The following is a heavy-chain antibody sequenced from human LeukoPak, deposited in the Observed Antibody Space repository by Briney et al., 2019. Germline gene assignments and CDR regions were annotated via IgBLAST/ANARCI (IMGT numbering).Heavy chain of an antibody. CDR2: IKSKNDGGTT. CDR3: ATRPTPCDYPFGY. Sequence: GGSLRLSCAAYGLTFSNAWMNWVRQAPGKGLEWVGRIKSKNDGGTTDYAAPVKGRFTISRDDSKSTLYLQMNNLETEDTAVYYCATRPTPCDYPFGYWGQGTLVTVSS. J-gene: IGHJ4*02. V-gene: IGHV3-15*01. CDR1: GLTFSNAW. D-gene: IGHD4-17*01.